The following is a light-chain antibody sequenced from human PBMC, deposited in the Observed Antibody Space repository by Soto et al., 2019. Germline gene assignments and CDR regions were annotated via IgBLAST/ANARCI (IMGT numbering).Light chain of an antibody. V-gene: IGKV1-5*01. J-gene: IGKJ1*01. CDR1: QTISSW. CDR2: DAS. CDR3: QQYKSYWT. Sequence: DIQMTQSPSTLSASVGDRVTITCRASQTISSWLARYQQKPGRAPNLLIYDASTLERGVPSRFSGSGSGTEFTLTISSLQPDDFATYYCQQYKSYWTFGHGTKVEVK.